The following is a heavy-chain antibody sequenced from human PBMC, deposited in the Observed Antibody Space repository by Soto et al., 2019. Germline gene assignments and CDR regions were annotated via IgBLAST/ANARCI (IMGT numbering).Heavy chain of an antibody. D-gene: IGHD2-15*01. Sequence: QVRLVQSGAEVQRPGASVNISCQTSGYKFTTSYLHWVRRAPGHGLQWMAMINPDTGSTSYPVTFRGRLPITPEKSTSTLFLGLGSLTSDDPATYYCPRKHCSYTSCSFPFDYWGQGTLVTVSS. CDR1: GYKFTTSY. V-gene: IGHV1-46*01. CDR2: INPDTGST. J-gene: IGHJ4*02. CDR3: PRKHCSYTSCSFPFDY.